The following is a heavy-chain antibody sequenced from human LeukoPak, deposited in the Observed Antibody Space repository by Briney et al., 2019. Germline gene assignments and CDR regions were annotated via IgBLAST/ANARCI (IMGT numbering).Heavy chain of an antibody. J-gene: IGHJ4*02. CDR1: GGSISSYY. CDR3: ARRPRYGLGIQTFFDY. D-gene: IGHD3/OR15-3a*01. CDR2: IYYSGST. V-gene: IGHV4-59*01. Sequence: SETLSLTCTVSGGSISSYYWSWIRQPPGKGLEWIGYIYYSGSTNYNPSLKSRVTISVDTSKNQFSLKLSSVTAADTAVYYCARRPRYGLGIQTFFDYWGQGTQVTVSS.